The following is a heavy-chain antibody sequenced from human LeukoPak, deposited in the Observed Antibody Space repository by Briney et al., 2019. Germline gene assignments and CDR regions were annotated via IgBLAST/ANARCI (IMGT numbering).Heavy chain of an antibody. V-gene: IGHV4-59*08. CDR2: ISDIGSI. J-gene: IGHJ4*02. CDR1: GGSISSYY. D-gene: IGHD2/OR15-2a*01. CDR3: AGHHPRNTVDF. Sequence: PSETLSLTCTISGGSISSYYWSWIRQPPGKGLEWIAYISDIGSINYNPSLKSRVTISLDTSKNQFSLKLSSVTAADTAVYYCAGHHPRNTVDFWGQGTLVTVPS.